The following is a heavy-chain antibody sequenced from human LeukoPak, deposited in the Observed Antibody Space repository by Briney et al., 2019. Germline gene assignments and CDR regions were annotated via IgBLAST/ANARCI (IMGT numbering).Heavy chain of an antibody. D-gene: IGHD3-10*01. Sequence: PGGSLRLSCSASGFTFSSYAMHWVRQAPGKGLEYVSAISSNGGSTNYADSVKDRFTISRDNSKNTLYLQMSSLRAEDTAVYYCAKAGSGSYYKSRSGMDVWGKGTTDIVSS. CDR2: ISSNGGST. CDR3: AKAGSGSYYKSRSGMDV. V-gene: IGHV3-64D*06. CDR1: GFTFSSYA. J-gene: IGHJ6*04.